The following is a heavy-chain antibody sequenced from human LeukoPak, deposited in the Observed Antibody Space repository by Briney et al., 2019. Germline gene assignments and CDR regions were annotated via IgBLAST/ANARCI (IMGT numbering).Heavy chain of an antibody. CDR1: GGSISSSSYY. Sequence: PSETLSLTCTVSGGSISSSSYYWGWIRQSPGKGLEWIGSLYHSGSTYYNPSLKSRVTTSVDTSKNRFSLKLTSVTAADTAVYYCARELHSGSYYFDYWGQGTLVTVSS. J-gene: IGHJ4*02. D-gene: IGHD1-26*01. CDR2: LYHSGST. CDR3: ARELHSGSYYFDY. V-gene: IGHV4-39*07.